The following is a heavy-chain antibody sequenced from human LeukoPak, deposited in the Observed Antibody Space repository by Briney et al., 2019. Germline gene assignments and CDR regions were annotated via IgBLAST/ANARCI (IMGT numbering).Heavy chain of an antibody. V-gene: IGHV3-21*01. CDR3: VRIPNSANFPNWFDP. CDR2: ISSSSDYI. Sequence: GGSLRLSCAASGFTFSTSTMNWVRQAPGKRLEWVSSISSSSDYIYYADSVRGRFTISRDNAKNSLYLHMTSLRAEDTALYYCVRIPNSANFPNWFDPWGEGTLVTVSS. CDR1: GFTFSTST. J-gene: IGHJ5*02. D-gene: IGHD4/OR15-4a*01.